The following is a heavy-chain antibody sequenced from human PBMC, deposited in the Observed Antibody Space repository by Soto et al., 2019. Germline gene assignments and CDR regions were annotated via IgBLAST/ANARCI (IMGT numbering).Heavy chain of an antibody. D-gene: IGHD2-2*02. V-gene: IGHV1-69*13. CDR2: IIPIFGTA. CDR1: GGTFSSYA. J-gene: IGHJ4*02. Sequence: SVNVSCKASGGTFSSYAISWVRQAPGQGLEWMGGIIPIFGTANYAQKFQGRVTITADESTSTAYMELSSLRSEDTAVYYCAVLGNFSSTSCYRALAFDNWGQGALVTVS. CDR3: AVLGNFSSTSCYRALAFDN.